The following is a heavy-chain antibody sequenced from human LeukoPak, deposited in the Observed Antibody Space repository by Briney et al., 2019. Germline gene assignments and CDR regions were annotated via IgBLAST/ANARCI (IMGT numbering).Heavy chain of an antibody. CDR2: ISYDGSNK. CDR3: ARDRIVVVPAAPSY. J-gene: IGHJ4*02. Sequence: GRPLRLSCAASGFTFSSYAMHWVRQAPGKGLEWVAVISYDGSNKYYADSVKGRFTISRDNSKNTLYLQMNSLRAEDTAVYYCARDRIVVVPAAPSYWGQGTLVTVSS. CDR1: GFTFSSYA. V-gene: IGHV3-30-3*01. D-gene: IGHD2-2*01.